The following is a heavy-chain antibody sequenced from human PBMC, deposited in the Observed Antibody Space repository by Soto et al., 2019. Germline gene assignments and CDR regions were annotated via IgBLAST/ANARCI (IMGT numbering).Heavy chain of an antibody. CDR2: ISAAGDP. J-gene: IGHJ6*02. CDR1: GFTFRNYD. CDR3: ARTDRDFYGLDV. Sequence: EVQLVESGGGLVQPGGSLRLSCEDSGFTFRNYDMHCVRQGTGKGLEWVSGISAAGDPDYADSVEGRFTISRENAQNSFFLQMNSLRVGDTAVYYSARTDRDFYGLDVWGQGTTVIVPS. V-gene: IGHV3-13*05.